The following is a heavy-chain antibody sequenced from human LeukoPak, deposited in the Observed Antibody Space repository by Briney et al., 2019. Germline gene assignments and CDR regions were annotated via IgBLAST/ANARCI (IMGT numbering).Heavy chain of an antibody. CDR3: ARQWLPMYYFDY. V-gene: IGHV4-59*01. J-gene: IGHJ4*02. CDR2: IYYSGST. CDR1: GGSISSYY. Sequence: PSETLSLTCTVSGGSISSYYWSWIRQPPGKGLEWIGYIYYSGSTNYNPSLESRVTISVDTSKNQFSLKLSSVTAADTAVYYCARQWLPMYYFDYWGQGTLVTVSS. D-gene: IGHD5-12*01.